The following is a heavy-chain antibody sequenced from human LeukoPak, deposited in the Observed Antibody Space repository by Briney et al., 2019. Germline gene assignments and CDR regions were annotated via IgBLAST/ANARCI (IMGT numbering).Heavy chain of an antibody. CDR3: ARDRIARFGELSRFDY. J-gene: IGHJ4*02. D-gene: IGHD3-10*01. Sequence: GGSLRLSCAASGFTFSSYAMHWVRQAPGKGLEWVAVISYDGSNKYYADSVKGRFTISRDNSKNTLYLQMNSLRAEDTAVYYCARDRIARFGELSRFDYWGQGTLVTVSS. CDR1: GFTFSSYA. V-gene: IGHV3-30*04. CDR2: ISYDGSNK.